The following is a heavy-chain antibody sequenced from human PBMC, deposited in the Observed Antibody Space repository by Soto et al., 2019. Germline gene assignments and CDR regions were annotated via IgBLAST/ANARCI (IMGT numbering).Heavy chain of an antibody. CDR2: IYYNGST. CDR1: GASMTSSSYY. Sequence: SETLSHTCTPSGASMTSSSYYCGCIRQPPGLGLEWIGTIYYNGSTYYSPSLESPVTLSVDMSKNLISLSLRSVTAADTAMNNCPMTTVTYHYYFDFWGQGALVTVSS. D-gene: IGHD4-17*01. V-gene: IGHV4-39*01. CDR3: PMTTVTYHYYFDF. J-gene: IGHJ4*02.